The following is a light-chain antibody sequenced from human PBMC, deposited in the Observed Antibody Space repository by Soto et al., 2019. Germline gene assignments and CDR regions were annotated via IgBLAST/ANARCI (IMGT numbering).Light chain of an antibody. CDR3: QQYGNSPST. CDR2: GTS. J-gene: IGKJ5*01. V-gene: IGKV3-20*01. Sequence: EDVLRLSPGTSAVSRESVDIGCCRTSERIYSAYLGWYQQKPGQAPRLLIYGTSSRATGIPARFSGSGSGTDLTLPISSLEPEEFAVYYCQQYGNSPSTFGQGTRLEIK. CDR1: ERIYSAY.